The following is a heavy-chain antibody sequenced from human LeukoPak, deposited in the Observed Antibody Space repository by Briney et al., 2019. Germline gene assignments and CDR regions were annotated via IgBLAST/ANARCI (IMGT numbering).Heavy chain of an antibody. J-gene: IGHJ4*02. CDR3: ARARNYYYDSSGYLDY. CDR2: ISYDGSNK. Sequence: GGSLRLSCAASGFTFSSYAMHWVRQAPGKGLEWVAVISYDGSNKYYADSVKGRFTISRDNSKNTLYLQMNSLRAEDTAVYYCARARNYYYDSSGYLDYWGQGTLVTVSS. CDR1: GFTFSSYA. V-gene: IGHV3-30*04. D-gene: IGHD3-22*01.